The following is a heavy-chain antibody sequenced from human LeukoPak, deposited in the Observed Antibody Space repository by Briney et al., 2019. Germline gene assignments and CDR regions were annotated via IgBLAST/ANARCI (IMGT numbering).Heavy chain of an antibody. J-gene: IGHJ6*02. CDR1: GYTFTGYY. CDR3: ARDPPYSSGWPLAIYYYYGMDV. D-gene: IGHD6-19*01. CDR2: INPNSGGT. Sequence: RASVKVSCKASGYTFTGYYMHWVRQAPGQGLEWMGWINPNSGGTNYAQKFQGRVTITADKSTSTAYMELSSLRSEDTAVYYCARDPPYSSGWPLAIYYYYGMDVWGQGTTVTVSS. V-gene: IGHV1-2*02.